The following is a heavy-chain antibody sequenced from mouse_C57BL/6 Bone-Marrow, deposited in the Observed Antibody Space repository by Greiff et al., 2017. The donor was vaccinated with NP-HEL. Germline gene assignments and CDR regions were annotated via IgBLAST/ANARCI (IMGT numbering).Heavy chain of an antibody. J-gene: IGHJ4*01. V-gene: IGHV2-9-1*01. CDR2: IWTGGGI. Sequence: VKLMESGPGLVAPSQSLSITCTVSGFSLTSYAISWVRQPPGKGLEWLGVIWTGGGINYNSALKSRLSISKDNSKSQVFLKMNSLQTDDTARYYCARRGKGYAMDYWGQGTSVTVSS. CDR1: GFSLTSYA. CDR3: ARRGKGYAMDY.